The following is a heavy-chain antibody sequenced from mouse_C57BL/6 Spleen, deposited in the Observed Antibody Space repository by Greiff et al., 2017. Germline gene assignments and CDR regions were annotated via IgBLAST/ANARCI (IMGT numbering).Heavy chain of an antibody. J-gene: IGHJ4*01. CDR2: ISGGGGNT. CDR3: ARHSKEYAMDY. CDR1: GFTFSSYT. Sequence: EVKLMESGGGLVKPGGSLKLSCAASGFTFSSYTMSWVRQTPEKRLAWVATISGGGGNTYYPDSVKGRFTISRDNAKNTLYLQMSSLRSEDTALYYCARHSKEYAMDYWGQGTSVTVSS. D-gene: IGHD2-5*01. V-gene: IGHV5-9*01.